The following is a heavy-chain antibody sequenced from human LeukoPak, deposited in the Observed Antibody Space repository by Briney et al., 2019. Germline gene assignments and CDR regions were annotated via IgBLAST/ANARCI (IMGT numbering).Heavy chain of an antibody. CDR2: INHSGST. CDR3: ANRLRMGGRRDY. Sequence: PSETLSLTCAVYGGSFSGYYWSWIRQPPGKGLEWIGEINHSGSTNYNPSLKSRVTISVDTSKNQFSLKLSSVTAADTAVYYCANRLRMGGRRDYWGQGTLVTVSS. V-gene: IGHV4-34*01. CDR1: GGSFSGYY. J-gene: IGHJ4*02. D-gene: IGHD2-15*01.